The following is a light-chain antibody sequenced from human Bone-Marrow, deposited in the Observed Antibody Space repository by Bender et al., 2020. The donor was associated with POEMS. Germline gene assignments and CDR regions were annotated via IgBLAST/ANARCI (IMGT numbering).Light chain of an antibody. V-gene: IGLV2-14*01. CDR1: SSDVGGYNY. CDR2: GVS. Sequence: AALTQPASVSGSPEQSITISCTGTSSDVGGYNYVSWYQHHPGKAPKLMIYGVSNRPSGVSNRFSGSKSGNTASLTISGLETEDEADYYCQSSDAYTQAVFGGGTKLTVL. CDR3: QSSDAYTQAV. J-gene: IGLJ2*01.